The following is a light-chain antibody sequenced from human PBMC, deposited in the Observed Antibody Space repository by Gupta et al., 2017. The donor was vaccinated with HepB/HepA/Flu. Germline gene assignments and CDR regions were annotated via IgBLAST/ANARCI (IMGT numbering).Light chain of an antibody. CDR2: DVN. J-gene: IGLJ3*02. CDR1: SSDVGGYNY. CDR3: CSCAGSYTWV. Sequence: QSALTQPRSVSGSPGQSVTISCTGTSSDVGGYNYVSWYQQHPGRVPKLMIYDVNNRPSGVPDRFSGSKSGNTASLTISGLQAEDETDYYCCSCAGSYTWVFGGGTKLTVL. V-gene: IGLV2-11*01.